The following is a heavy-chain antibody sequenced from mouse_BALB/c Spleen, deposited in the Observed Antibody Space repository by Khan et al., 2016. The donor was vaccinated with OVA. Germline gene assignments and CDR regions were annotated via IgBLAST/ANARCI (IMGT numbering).Heavy chain of an antibody. J-gene: IGHJ3*01. V-gene: IGHV2-6-7*01. CDR1: GISLTDYG. Sequence: QVQLKESGPGLVAPSQSLSITCTVSGISLTDYGVNWVRQPPGKRLEWLGMIWGDGSTDYDSALKSRLSINKDNSKSQVFLKMNSLQTDDTARYYCARERRLGGFAYWGQGTLVTVSA. CDR2: IWGDGST. D-gene: IGHD3-3*01. CDR3: ARERRLGGFAY.